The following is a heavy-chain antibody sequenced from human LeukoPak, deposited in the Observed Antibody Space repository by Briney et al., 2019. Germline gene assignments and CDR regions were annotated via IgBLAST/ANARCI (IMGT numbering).Heavy chain of an antibody. CDR3: ATGFSYYFDY. CDR1: GYTFTDYY. Sequence: ASVKLSCKVSGYTFTDYYMHWVQQAPGKGLEWMGLVDPEDGETIYAEKFQGRVTITADTSTDTAYMELSSLRSENAAAYYCATGFSYYFDYWGQGTLVTVSS. D-gene: IGHD2-2*01. V-gene: IGHV1-69-2*01. J-gene: IGHJ4*02. CDR2: VDPEDGET.